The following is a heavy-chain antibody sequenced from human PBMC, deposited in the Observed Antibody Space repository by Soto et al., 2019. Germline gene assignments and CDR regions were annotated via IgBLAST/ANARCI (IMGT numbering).Heavy chain of an antibody. Sequence: EMQLVESGGGLVPPGRSLRLSCAGFGFKFEDYAMHWVRQVPGKGLEWVSYINWNSGKVKYADSVKGRFTISRDNAKNSLYLHMTSLKSADTALYYCAKAGCSDANWHFWALESWGQGTLVSVSS. J-gene: IGHJ4*02. CDR1: GFKFEDYA. CDR3: AKAGCSDANWHFWALES. D-gene: IGHD3-3*02. CDR2: INWNSGKV. V-gene: IGHV3-9*01.